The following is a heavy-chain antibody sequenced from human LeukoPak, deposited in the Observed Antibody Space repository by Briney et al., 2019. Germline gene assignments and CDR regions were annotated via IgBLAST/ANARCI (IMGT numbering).Heavy chain of an antibody. CDR2: ISSSGSTT. CDR3: ARDLQSSGWFGD. J-gene: IGHJ4*02. Sequence: GGSLRLSCAASGSTFSSYEMNWVRQAPGKGLEWVSYISSSGSTTYYADSVKGRFTISRDNAKNSLYLQMNSLRAEDTAVYYCARDLQSSGWFGDWGQGTLVTVSS. V-gene: IGHV3-48*03. CDR1: GSTFSSYE. D-gene: IGHD6-19*01.